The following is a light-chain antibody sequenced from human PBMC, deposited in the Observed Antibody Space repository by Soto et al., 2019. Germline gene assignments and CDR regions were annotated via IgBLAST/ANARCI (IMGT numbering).Light chain of an antibody. Sequence: EIVMTQSPATLSESPGERVTLSCRASQSVSGNLAWYQQKPGQAPRLLIYGASTRATGFPARFSGSGSGTEFTLTISSLQSEDFAVYYCQQYNNWLFTFGGGTRVEIK. V-gene: IGKV3-15*01. J-gene: IGKJ4*01. CDR1: QSVSGN. CDR2: GAS. CDR3: QQYNNWLFT.